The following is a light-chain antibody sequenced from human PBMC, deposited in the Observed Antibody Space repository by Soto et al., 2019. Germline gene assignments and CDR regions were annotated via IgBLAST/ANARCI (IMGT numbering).Light chain of an antibody. Sequence: EIVLTQSPGTLSLSPGERATLSCRASQRVSRRFLAWYQQKPGQAPRLIMYGASSRATGIPDRFSGTGSGTDFTLTISRLEPEDFAVYYCQQYGSSPYIFGLGTKLEIK. CDR3: QQYGSSPYI. CDR1: QRVSRRF. J-gene: IGKJ2*01. CDR2: GAS. V-gene: IGKV3-20*01.